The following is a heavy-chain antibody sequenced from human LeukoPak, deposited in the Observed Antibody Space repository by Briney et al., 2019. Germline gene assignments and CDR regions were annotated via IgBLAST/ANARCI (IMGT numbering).Heavy chain of an antibody. CDR1: GGSISSYY. D-gene: IGHD3-9*01. CDR3: AREYYDILTGYYPSYYFDY. J-gene: IGHJ4*02. Sequence: SETLSLTCTVSGGSISSYYWSWIRQPPGKGLEWIGYIYYSGSTNYNPSPKSRVTISVDTSKNQFSLKLSSVTAADTAVYYCAREYYDILTGYYPSYYFDYWGQGTLVTVSS. V-gene: IGHV4-59*01. CDR2: IYYSGST.